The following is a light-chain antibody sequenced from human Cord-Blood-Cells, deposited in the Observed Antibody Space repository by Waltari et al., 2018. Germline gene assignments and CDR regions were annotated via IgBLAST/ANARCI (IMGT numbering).Light chain of an antibody. CDR1: QSVSSSY. J-gene: IGKJ4*02. CDR3: QHYGSSPPT. CDR2: VAS. V-gene: IGKV3-20*01. Sequence: LTRSPSTVSLCPWQRATLPCRASQSVSSSYLAWYQQKPGQAPTLLIYVASSRATVIPDRCSGSGSGTDFTLTISMLEPDYCAVYYCQHYGSSPPTFGGGTKVEIK.